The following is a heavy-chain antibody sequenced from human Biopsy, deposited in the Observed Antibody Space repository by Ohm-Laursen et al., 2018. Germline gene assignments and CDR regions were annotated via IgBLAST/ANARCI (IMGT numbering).Heavy chain of an antibody. J-gene: IGHJ5*02. Sequence: SETLSLTCAVSGGYISHYYWTWIRQPAGQGPEWIGRIYITGEPDYNPSLKSRVTMSVDSSKKQFSLKLKSVTAADTAIYYCARAPPLIRGVVESWFDPWGQGILVTVSS. CDR2: IYITGEP. CDR3: ARAPPLIRGVVESWFDP. CDR1: GGYISHYY. V-gene: IGHV4-4*07. D-gene: IGHD3-10*01.